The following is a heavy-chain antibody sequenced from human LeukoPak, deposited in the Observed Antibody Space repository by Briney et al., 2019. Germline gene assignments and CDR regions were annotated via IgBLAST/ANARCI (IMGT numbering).Heavy chain of an antibody. Sequence: GGSLRLSCAASGFTFSSYSMNWVRQAPGKGLEWVSSISSSSSYIYYADSVKGRFTISRDNSKNTLYLQMNSLRAEDTAVYYCAKDFLAADYYMDVWGKGTTVTVSS. D-gene: IGHD6-25*01. CDR1: GFTFSSYS. CDR2: ISSSSSYI. V-gene: IGHV3-21*04. CDR3: AKDFLAADYYMDV. J-gene: IGHJ6*03.